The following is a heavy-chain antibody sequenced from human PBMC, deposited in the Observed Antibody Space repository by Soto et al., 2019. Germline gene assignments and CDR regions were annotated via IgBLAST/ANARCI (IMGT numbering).Heavy chain of an antibody. D-gene: IGHD3-16*02. V-gene: IGHV1-18*01. J-gene: IGHJ4*02. CDR2: ISAYNGNT. CDR1: GYTFTSYG. CDR3: ARDPYDYIWGSYRSGFGY. Sequence: QVQLVQSGAEVKKPGASVKVSCKASGYTFTSYGISWVRQAPGQGLEWMGWISAYNGNTNYAQKFQGRVTMTTDTSTSTAYMELRSLRSDDTAVYYCARDPYDYIWGSYRSGFGYWGQGTLVTVSS.